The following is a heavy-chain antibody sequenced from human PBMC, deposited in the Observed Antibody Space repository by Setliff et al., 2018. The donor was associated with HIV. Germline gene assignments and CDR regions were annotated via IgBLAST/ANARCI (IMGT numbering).Heavy chain of an antibody. CDR1: GVSVNNGYY. V-gene: IGHV4-31*03. D-gene: IGHD2-21*02. Sequence: PSETLSLTCSVSGVSVNNGYYWTWIRQRPGQGLEWLGYVFYRGTVSYNPSLKSRLTIVVDKPTNKVSLKLTSVTAADTGNYYCGHQSDVTAVVDYWGQGTQVTVSS. J-gene: IGHJ4*02. CDR2: VFYRGTV. CDR3: GHQSDVTAVVDY.